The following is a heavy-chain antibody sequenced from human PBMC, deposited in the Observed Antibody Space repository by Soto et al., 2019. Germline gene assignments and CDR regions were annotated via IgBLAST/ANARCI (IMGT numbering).Heavy chain of an antibody. V-gene: IGHV1-69*12. CDR3: ARAPFYEFWSGYYREKYFDY. CDR2: IIPIFGAT. D-gene: IGHD3-3*01. Sequence: QVQLVQSGSEVKKPGFSVKVSCKASGGTFSSHAISWVRQAPGQGLEWMGCIIPIFGATNYAQKFQGRVTITADESTATAYMELSSLRSEDTAVYYCARAPFYEFWSGYYREKYFDYWGRGSLVTVSS. CDR1: GGTFSSHA. J-gene: IGHJ4*02.